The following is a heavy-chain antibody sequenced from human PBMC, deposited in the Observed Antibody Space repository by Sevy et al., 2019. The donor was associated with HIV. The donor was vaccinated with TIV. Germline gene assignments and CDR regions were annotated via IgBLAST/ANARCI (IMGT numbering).Heavy chain of an antibody. Sequence: GGSLRLSCAASGFTFSTYWMTWVRQAPGKGLEWVANIKQDGTDTNYVASVRGRFTISRDNGRNLLYLHMNSLRAEDTAVYFCARALADWGSFHYSSWGRGVLVTVSS. D-gene: IGHD3-16*01. V-gene: IGHV3-7*01. CDR3: ARALADWGSFHYSS. CDR2: IKQDGTDT. CDR1: GFTFSTYW. J-gene: IGHJ4*02.